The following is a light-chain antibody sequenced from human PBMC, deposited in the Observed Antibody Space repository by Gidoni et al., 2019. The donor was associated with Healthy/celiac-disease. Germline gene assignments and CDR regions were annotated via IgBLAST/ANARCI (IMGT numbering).Light chain of an antibody. J-gene: IGKJ4*01. CDR1: QSVSSH. CDR2: DAS. Sequence: ELVLTQSPATLSLSPGERATLSCRASQSVSSHLAWCQQKTGQAPRLLIYDASNRANGLPARFRGSGSGTDFNLTISSLGPEEFAVYYCQQRSNWPLVTFGGGTKVEIK. V-gene: IGKV3-11*01. CDR3: QQRSNWPLVT.